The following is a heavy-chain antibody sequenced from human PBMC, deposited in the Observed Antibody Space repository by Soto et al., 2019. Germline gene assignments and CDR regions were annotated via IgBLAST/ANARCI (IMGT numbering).Heavy chain of an antibody. CDR1: GFSLSTSGVG. J-gene: IGHJ6*02. CDR2: IYWNDDK. D-gene: IGHD4-4*01. CDR3: AHRQTVTIEKEYSHCGMDV. V-gene: IGHV2-5*01. Sequence: SGATLVNPTQPLTLTCSFSGFSLSTSGVGVGWIRQPPGKALEWLALIYWNDDKRYSPSLKSRLTITKDTSRNQVVLTMTNMDPVDTATYYCAHRQTVTIEKEYSHCGMDVWGQGTTVTVSS.